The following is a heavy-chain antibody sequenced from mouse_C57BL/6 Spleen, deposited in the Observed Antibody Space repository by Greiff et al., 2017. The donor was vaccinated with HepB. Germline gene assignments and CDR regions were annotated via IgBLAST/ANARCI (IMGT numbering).Heavy chain of an antibody. Sequence: EVQLQESGPVLVKPGASVKMSCKASGYTFTDYYMNWVKQSHGKSLEWIGVINPYNGGTSYNQKFKGKATLTVYKSSSTAYMELNSLTSEDSAVYYCARSGGYYYAMDYWGQGTSVTVSS. J-gene: IGHJ4*01. V-gene: IGHV1-19*01. CDR3: ARSGGYYYAMDY. CDR2: INPYNGGT. CDR1: GYTFTDYY. D-gene: IGHD1-1*02.